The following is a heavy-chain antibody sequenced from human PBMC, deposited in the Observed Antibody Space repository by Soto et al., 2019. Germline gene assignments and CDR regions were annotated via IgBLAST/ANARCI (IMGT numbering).Heavy chain of an antibody. Sequence: QVQLVRSGAEVKKPGSSVKVSCKASGGTFSSYAISWVRQAPGQGLEWMGGIIPIFGTANYAQKFQGRVTITADKSTSTAYMELSSLRSEDTAVYYCARGLYSSSWREYYYGMDVWGQGTTVTVSS. J-gene: IGHJ6*02. D-gene: IGHD6-13*01. CDR1: GGTFSSYA. V-gene: IGHV1-69*06. CDR2: IIPIFGTA. CDR3: ARGLYSSSWREYYYGMDV.